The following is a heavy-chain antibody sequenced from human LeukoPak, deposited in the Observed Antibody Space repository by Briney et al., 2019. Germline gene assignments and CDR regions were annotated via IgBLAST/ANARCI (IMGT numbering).Heavy chain of an antibody. CDR1: GLTFSSHA. CDR2: ITGSGGST. D-gene: IGHD5-18*01. V-gene: IGHV3-23*01. CDR3: AKDYGGLVIQLGGDY. J-gene: IGHJ4*02. Sequence: GGSLRLSCVASGLTFSSHAMTWVRQTPGKGLEWVSGITGSGGSTYHADSVKGRFTISRDNSKNTLYLQMNSLRAEDTAVYYCAKDYGGLVIQLGGDYWGQGTLVTVSS.